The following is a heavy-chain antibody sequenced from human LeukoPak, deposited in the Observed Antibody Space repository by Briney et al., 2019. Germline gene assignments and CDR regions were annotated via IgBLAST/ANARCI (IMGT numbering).Heavy chain of an antibody. CDR2: INHSGST. V-gene: IGHV4-34*01. CDR3: ARARGNRFDP. J-gene: IGHJ5*02. CDR1: GGSFSGYY. Sequence: SETLSLTCAVYGGSFSGYYWSWIRQPPGKGLEWIGEINHSGSTNYNPSLKSRVTISVDTPKNQFSLKLSSVTAADTAVYYCARARGNRFDPWGQGTLVTVSS.